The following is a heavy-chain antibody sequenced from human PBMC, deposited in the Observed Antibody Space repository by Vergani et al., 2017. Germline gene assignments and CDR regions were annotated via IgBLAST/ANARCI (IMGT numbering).Heavy chain of an antibody. V-gene: IGHV1-46*03. Sequence: QVQLVQSGSELKKPGASVKVSCKASGYTFTSYYMHWVRQAPGQGLEWMGIINPSGGSTSYAQNFQARVTITRDTSATTACMEVSSLRSEDTAVYYCAVPDCYDSYSVGPAFDYWGQGALVTVSS. CDR1: GYTFTSYY. D-gene: IGHD2-21*01. J-gene: IGHJ4*02. CDR3: AVPDCYDSYSVGPAFDY. CDR2: INPSGGST.